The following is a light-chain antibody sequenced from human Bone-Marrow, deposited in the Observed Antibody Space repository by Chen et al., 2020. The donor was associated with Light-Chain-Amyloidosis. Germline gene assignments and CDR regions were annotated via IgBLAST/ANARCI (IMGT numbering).Light chain of an antibody. CDR1: SGSLATNY. CDR2: EVV. V-gene: IGLV6-57*01. CDR3: QSYQGSSQGM. J-gene: IGLJ3*02. Sequence: NFMLTQPHSVSESPGKTVIISCTSSSGSLATNYVQWYQQRPGSSPTTVIYEVVQRPSGVPERFSGSIDRSSNSASHTISELKTEDEANYYCQSYQGSSQGMFGGGTKLTVL.